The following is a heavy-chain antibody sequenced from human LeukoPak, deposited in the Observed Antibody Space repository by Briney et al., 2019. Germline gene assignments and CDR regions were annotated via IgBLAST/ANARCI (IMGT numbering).Heavy chain of an antibody. CDR2: INPVNGGT. CDR1: GYTFTAYY. CDR3: ARDYGSNSCLDY. V-gene: IGHV1-2*06. Sequence: EASVKVSCKASGYTFTAYYMHWVRQAPGQGLEWVGRINPVNGGTDYAQNFQGRVTMTRDTSISTAYMDLSSLRSDDTAVYYCARDYGSNSCLDYWGQGTLVTVSS. J-gene: IGHJ4*02. D-gene: IGHD4-23*01.